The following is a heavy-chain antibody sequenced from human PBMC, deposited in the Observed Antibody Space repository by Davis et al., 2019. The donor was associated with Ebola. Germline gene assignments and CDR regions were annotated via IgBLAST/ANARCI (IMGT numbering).Heavy chain of an antibody. Sequence: GGSLRLSCAASGFIFSSYAMSWVRQAPGKGLEWVSAISGSGGSTYYADSVKGRFTISRDNSKNTLYLQMNSLRAEDTAVYYCAKEDIVVVVAAPYYYYGMDVWGQGTTVTVSS. CDR1: GFIFSSYA. V-gene: IGHV3-23*01. CDR3: AKEDIVVVVAAPYYYYGMDV. CDR2: ISGSGGST. J-gene: IGHJ6*02. D-gene: IGHD2-15*01.